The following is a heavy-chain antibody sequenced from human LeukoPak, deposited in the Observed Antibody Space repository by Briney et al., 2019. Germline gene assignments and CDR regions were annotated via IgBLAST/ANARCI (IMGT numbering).Heavy chain of an antibody. CDR1: GFTFSSYG. CDR3: AREGVRGVPLGYYYYMDV. Sequence: PGGSLRLSCAASGFTFSSYGMHWVRQAPGKGLEWVAVISYDGSNKYYADSVKGRFTISRDNSKNTLYLQMNSLRSEDTAVYYCAREGVRGVPLGYYYYMDVWGKGTTVTVSS. J-gene: IGHJ6*03. V-gene: IGHV3-30*19. CDR2: ISYDGSNK. D-gene: IGHD3-10*01.